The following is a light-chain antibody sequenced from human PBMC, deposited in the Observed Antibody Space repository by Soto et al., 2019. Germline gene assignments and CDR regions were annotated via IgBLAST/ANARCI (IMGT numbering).Light chain of an antibody. CDR2: LSSDGSH. J-gene: IGLJ2*01. V-gene: IGLV4-69*01. Sequence: QSVLTQSPSASASLGASVKLTCTLSSGHSSYAIAWHQQQPEKGPRYLMKLSSDGSHSKGDGIPDRFSGSSSGAERYLTIFRLQSEDEADYYCQTWDTGARVVFGGGTKLTVL. CDR1: SGHSSYA. CDR3: QTWDTGARVV.